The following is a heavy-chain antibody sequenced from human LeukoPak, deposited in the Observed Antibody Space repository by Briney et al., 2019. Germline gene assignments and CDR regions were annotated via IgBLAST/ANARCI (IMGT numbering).Heavy chain of an antibody. J-gene: IGHJ3*02. CDR3: ARDPGSTPTDAFDI. V-gene: IGHV3-21*01. CDR1: GFTFSSYE. CDR2: ISSSSSYI. Sequence: GGSLRLSCAASGFTFSSYEMNWVRQAPGKGLEWVSSISSSSSYIYYADSVKGRFTISRDNAKNSLYLQMNSLRAEDTAVYYCARDPGSTPTDAFDIWGQGTMVTVSS. D-gene: IGHD3-10*01.